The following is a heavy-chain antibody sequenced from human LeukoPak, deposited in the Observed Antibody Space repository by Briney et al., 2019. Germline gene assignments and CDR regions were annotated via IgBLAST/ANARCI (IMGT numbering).Heavy chain of an antibody. CDR1: GFSFSGYA. V-gene: IGHV3-23*01. CDR2: MSSSDDGR. CDR3: AKAPVTSCRGAFCYPFDY. D-gene: IGHD2-15*01. J-gene: IGHJ4*02. Sequence: PGGSLRLSCATSGFSFSGYAISWVRQAPGKGLEWVSAMSSSDDGRYYAAPVRGRFTISRDTSRSTPSLQMNSLRAEDAAVYYCAKAPVTSCRGAFCYPFDYWGQGTLVTVSS.